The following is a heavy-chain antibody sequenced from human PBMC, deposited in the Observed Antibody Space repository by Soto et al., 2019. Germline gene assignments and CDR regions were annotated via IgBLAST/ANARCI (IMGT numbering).Heavy chain of an antibody. J-gene: IGHJ4*02. D-gene: IGHD6-13*01. CDR3: ARSLGFYSSSWPYDY. Sequence: GGSLRLSCAASGFTFRSYSMNWVRQAPGKGLEWVSYISSSSSTIYYADSVKGRFTISRDNAKNSLYLQMNSLRAEDTAVYYCARSLGFYSSSWPYDYWGQGTLVTVSS. CDR1: GFTFRSYS. CDR2: ISSSSSTI. V-gene: IGHV3-48*01.